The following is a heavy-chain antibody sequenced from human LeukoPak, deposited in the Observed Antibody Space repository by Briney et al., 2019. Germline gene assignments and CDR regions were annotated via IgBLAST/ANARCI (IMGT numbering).Heavy chain of an antibody. Sequence: ASVKVPCKSSGYNFTRYGNRWVRQPPGQGLEWMGWISAYNGNTYSAQKVQGRVTMTTDTSTNTAYMELRSLTSDDTAVYYCARDHPPDGYGGQGTLVTVSS. V-gene: IGHV1-18*01. D-gene: IGHD1-14*01. J-gene: IGHJ4*02. CDR2: ISAYNGNT. CDR3: ARDHPPDGY. CDR1: GYNFTRYG.